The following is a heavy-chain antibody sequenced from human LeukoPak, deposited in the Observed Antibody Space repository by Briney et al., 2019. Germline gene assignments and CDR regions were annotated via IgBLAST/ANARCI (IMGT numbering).Heavy chain of an antibody. Sequence: SETLSLTCTVSGGSISSYYWSWIRQPAGKGLEWIGYIYYSGSTNYNPSLKSRVTISVDTSKNQFSLKLSSVTAADTAVYYCARQKTGYYYGSGSYYSFDYWGQGTLVTVSS. V-gene: IGHV4-59*08. D-gene: IGHD3-10*01. J-gene: IGHJ4*02. CDR3: ARQKTGYYYGSGSYYSFDY. CDR2: IYYSGST. CDR1: GGSISSYY.